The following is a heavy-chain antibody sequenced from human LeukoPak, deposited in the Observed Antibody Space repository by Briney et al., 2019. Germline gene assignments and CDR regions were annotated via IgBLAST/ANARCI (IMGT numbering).Heavy chain of an antibody. V-gene: IGHV4-31*03. CDR2: IYYSGSS. J-gene: IGHJ3*02. Sequence: PSETLSLTCTVSGGSISSGGHYWGWLRQHPGEGLEWIAYIYYSGSSYYNTSLKSRVTISVDTSENQFSLRLSSVTAADTAMYYCARVTYNYGYGYTFDIWGQGTMVTVSS. CDR1: GGSISSGGHY. CDR3: ARVTYNYGYGYTFDI. D-gene: IGHD5-18*01.